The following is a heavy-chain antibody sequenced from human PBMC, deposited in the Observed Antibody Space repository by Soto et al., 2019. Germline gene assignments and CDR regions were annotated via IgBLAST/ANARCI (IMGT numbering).Heavy chain of an antibody. J-gene: IGHJ3*02. V-gene: IGHV1-24*01. CDR1: GYTLTELS. D-gene: IGHD3-9*01. Sequence: ASVKVSCKVSGYTLTELSMHWVRQAPGKGLEWMGGFDPEDGETIYAQKFQGRVTMTEDTSTDTAYMELSSLRSEDTAVYYCATHPRYFEWFRRGDSAFDIWGQGTMVTVSS. CDR3: ATHPRYFEWFRRGDSAFDI. CDR2: FDPEDGET.